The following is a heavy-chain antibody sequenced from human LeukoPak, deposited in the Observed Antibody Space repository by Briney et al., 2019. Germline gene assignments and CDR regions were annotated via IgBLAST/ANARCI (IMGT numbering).Heavy chain of an antibody. CDR2: ISGDGNAK. D-gene: IGHD3-10*02. CDR1: GFSFSSDS. J-gene: IGHJ4*02. V-gene: IGHV3-48*01. CDR3: ARDYVNAFDY. Sequence: GGSLRLSCAASGFSFSSDSINWVRQAPGKGLEWVSYISGDGNAKHYTDSVKGRFTISRDNAKNALYLQMNSLRAEDTAVYFCARDYVNAFDYWGQGTLVTVSS.